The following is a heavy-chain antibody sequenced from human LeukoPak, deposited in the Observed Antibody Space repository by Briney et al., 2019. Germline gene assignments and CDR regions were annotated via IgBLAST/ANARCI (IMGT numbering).Heavy chain of an antibody. CDR3: AWGGAQHYES. D-gene: IGHD3-16*01. Sequence: GGSLRLSCAVSGLTVSDVWMNWVRRSAGRGLEWVGRIKSKMAGGTADYAAPVKGRFTTSRDDSRNTVDLQMNGLTVEDTALYYCAWGGAQHYESWGQGTLDTVSS. CDR2: IKSKMAGGTA. CDR1: GLTVSDVW. J-gene: IGHJ4*02. V-gene: IGHV3-15*07.